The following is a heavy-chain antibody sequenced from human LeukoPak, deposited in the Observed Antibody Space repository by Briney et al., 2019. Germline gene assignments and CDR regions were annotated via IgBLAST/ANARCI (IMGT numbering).Heavy chain of an antibody. CDR1: GFTFSSYG. V-gene: IGHV3-30*18. J-gene: IGHJ4*02. CDR3: AKDTGVGYCSSTSCYFDY. CDR2: ISYDGCNK. Sequence: GGSLRLSCAASGFTFSSYGMHWVRQAPGKGLEWVAVISYDGCNKYYADSVKGRFTISRDNSKNTLYLQMNSLRAEDTAVYYCAKDTGVGYCSSTSCYFDYWGQGTLVTVSS. D-gene: IGHD2-2*01.